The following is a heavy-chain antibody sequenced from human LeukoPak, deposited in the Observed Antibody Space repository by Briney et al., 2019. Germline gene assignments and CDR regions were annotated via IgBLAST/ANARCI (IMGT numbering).Heavy chain of an antibody. D-gene: IGHD2-2*01. J-gene: IGHJ6*02. V-gene: IGHV3-23*01. CDR3: AKVVSTSDYYYGMDV. CDR2: ISGSGGST. Sequence: GGSLRLSCAVSAFTFSSYAMSWVRQAPGKGLEWVSAISGSGGSTYYADSVKGRFTISRDNSKNTLYLQMNSLRAEDTAVYYCAKVVSTSDYYYGMDVWGQGTTVTVSS. CDR1: AFTFSSYA.